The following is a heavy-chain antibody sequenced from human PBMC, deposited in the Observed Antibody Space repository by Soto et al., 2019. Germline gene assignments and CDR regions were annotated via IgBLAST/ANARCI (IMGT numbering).Heavy chain of an antibody. CDR2: IKQDGSEK. J-gene: IGHJ3*02. CDR1: GFTFRSYW. V-gene: IGHV3-7*03. CDR3: AREPSIAVAGDAFDI. Sequence: LRLSCAASGFTFRSYWMSWVRQAPGKGLEWVANIKQDGSEKYYVDSVKGRFTISRDNAKNSLYLQMNSLRAEDTAVYYCAREPSIAVAGDAFDIWGQGTMVTV. D-gene: IGHD6-19*01.